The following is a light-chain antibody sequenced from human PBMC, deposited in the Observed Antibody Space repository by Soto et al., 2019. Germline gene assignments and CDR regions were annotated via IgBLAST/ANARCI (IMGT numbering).Light chain of an antibody. Sequence: VLTQPPSVSAAPGQKVTISCSGSSSNIGGNSVSWYQQLPGTAPKLLIYDDNKRPSGIPDRFSGSKSGTSATLGITGFQTGDEADYYCGSWDSSLSAYVLGTGTEVTVL. CDR2: DDN. J-gene: IGLJ1*01. CDR1: SSNIGGNS. CDR3: GSWDSSLSAYV. V-gene: IGLV1-51*01.